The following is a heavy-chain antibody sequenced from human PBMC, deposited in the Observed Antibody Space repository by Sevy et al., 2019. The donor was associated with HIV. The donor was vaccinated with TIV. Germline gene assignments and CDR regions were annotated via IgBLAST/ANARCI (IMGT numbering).Heavy chain of an antibody. D-gene: IGHD3-9*01. V-gene: IGHV1-46*01. CDR3: ARDSDNYDILTGYYPFDY. CDR1: GYTFTSQY. CDR2: INPSGGST. J-gene: IGHJ4*02. Sequence: ASVEVSCKASGYTFTSQYMHWVRQAPGQGLEWMGIINPSGGSTSYAQKFQGRVTMTRDTSTSTVYMELSSLRSEDTAVYYCARDSDNYDILTGYYPFDYWGQGTLVTVSS.